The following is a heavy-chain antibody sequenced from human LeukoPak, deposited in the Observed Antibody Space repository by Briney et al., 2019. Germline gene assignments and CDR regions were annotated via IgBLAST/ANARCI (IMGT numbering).Heavy chain of an antibody. J-gene: IGHJ4*02. D-gene: IGHD6-19*01. Sequence: PGGSLRLSCAASGFIISDFTMNWVRQAPGQGLEWVSSLDGSGGYTYHADSVKGRFTISRDNSKNTLYLQMNSLRAEDTATYYCASRRARGWPFESWGQGTLVTVSS. CDR3: ASRRARGWPFES. CDR1: GFIISDFT. V-gene: IGHV3-23*01. CDR2: LDGSGGYT.